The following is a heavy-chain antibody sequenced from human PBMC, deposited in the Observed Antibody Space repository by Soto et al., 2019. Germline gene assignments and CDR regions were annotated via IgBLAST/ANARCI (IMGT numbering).Heavy chain of an antibody. Sequence: QLQLRESGSGLVKPSQTLSLTCAVSGGSISSGGYSWSWIRQPPGKGLEWIGYIYHSGSTYYNPSLKSRVTISVDRSKNQFSLKLSSVTAADTAVYYCARGLGYCISTSCYQPAFDIWGQGTMVTVSS. J-gene: IGHJ3*02. CDR3: ARGLGYCISTSCYQPAFDI. V-gene: IGHV4-30-2*01. CDR2: IYHSGST. CDR1: GGSISSGGYS. D-gene: IGHD2-2*01.